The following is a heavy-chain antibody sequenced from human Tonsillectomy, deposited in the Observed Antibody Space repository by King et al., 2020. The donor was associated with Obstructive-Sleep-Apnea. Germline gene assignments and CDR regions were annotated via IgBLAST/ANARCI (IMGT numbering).Heavy chain of an antibody. CDR1: GFTFSNYW. D-gene: IGHD2-21*02. J-gene: IGHJ6*02. CDR3: ARDGAAAIRDAMDV. Sequence: VQLVESGGGLVQPGGSLRLSCAASGFTFSNYWMHWGRQVPGKGSVWGSRLSSDGGFTTYADSGRGRFTISRYNAKKTLFLQMNSLRAEDTAVYYCARDGAAAIRDAMDVWGQGTTVTVSS. V-gene: IGHV3-74*03. CDR2: LSSDGGFT.